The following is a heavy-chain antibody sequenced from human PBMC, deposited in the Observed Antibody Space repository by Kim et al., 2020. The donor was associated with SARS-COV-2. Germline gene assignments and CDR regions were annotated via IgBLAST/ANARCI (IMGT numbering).Heavy chain of an antibody. J-gene: IGHJ4*02. CDR3: ARLDESVVGQTFDY. D-gene: IGHD6-19*01. Sequence: GGSLRLSCAASGFIFSTYSMYWVRQSPGKGLEWVAVSSYDGSEDYGDSVKGRFTISGDNSQNTLYLQMNSLRLDDTAVYYCARLDESVVGQTFDYWGQGTLVTVSS. CDR1: GFIFSTYS. CDR2: SSYDGSE. V-gene: IGHV3-30*04.